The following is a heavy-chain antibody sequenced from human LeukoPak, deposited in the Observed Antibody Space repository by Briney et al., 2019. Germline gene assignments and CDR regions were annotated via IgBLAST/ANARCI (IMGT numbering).Heavy chain of an antibody. CDR3: ARVIRGIAVAGTGYYMDV. Sequence: SETLSLTCTVSGGSISSYYWSWIRQPPGKGLEWIGYIYYSGSTNYNPSLKSRVTISVDTSKNQFSLKLSSVTAADTAVYYCARVIRGIAVAGTGYYMDVWGKGTTVTVSS. D-gene: IGHD6-19*01. CDR2: IYYSGST. CDR1: GGSISSYY. J-gene: IGHJ6*03. V-gene: IGHV4-59*12.